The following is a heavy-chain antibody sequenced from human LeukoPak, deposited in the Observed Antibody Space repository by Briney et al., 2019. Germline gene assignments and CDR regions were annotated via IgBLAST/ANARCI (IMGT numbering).Heavy chain of an antibody. CDR1: GFTFSSYS. J-gene: IGHJ4*02. D-gene: IGHD6-19*01. Sequence: GGSLRLSCAASGFTFSSYSMNWVRQAPGKGLEWVAFLRFDGTNKYYADSVKGRFTISRDNSKNTLYVQMNSLTAEDTAVYYCARKGVIAVAAFDYWGQGTLVTVST. CDR2: LRFDGTNK. CDR3: ARKGVIAVAAFDY. V-gene: IGHV3-30*02.